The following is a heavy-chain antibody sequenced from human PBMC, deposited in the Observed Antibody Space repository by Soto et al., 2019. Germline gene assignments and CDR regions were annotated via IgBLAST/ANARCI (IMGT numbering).Heavy chain of an antibody. Sequence: SETLSLTCTVSGGSISSYYWSWIRQSPGKGLEWIGNIHYSGSTNYNPSLKSRVTISVDTSKNQFSLKLSSVTAEDTAVYYCGRDINVGTAAAGPDHWGQGTMVTVSS. CDR2: IHYSGST. V-gene: IGHV4-59*01. D-gene: IGHD6-13*01. CDR1: GGSISSYY. J-gene: IGHJ5*02. CDR3: GRDINVGTAAAGPDH.